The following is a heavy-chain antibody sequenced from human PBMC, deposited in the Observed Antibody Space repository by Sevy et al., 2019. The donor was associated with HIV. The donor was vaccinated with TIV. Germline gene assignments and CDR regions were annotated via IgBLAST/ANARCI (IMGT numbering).Heavy chain of an antibody. Sequence: GGSLRLSCVVSGFPFNYYAMNWVRQAPGKGLEWILYINSDSDTMYYGDSVKGRFTISRGNAKNSLYLQMNSLRDEDTAVYYCARERGTYYDTSGYPYLLEAGFDYWGQGTLVTVSS. J-gene: IGHJ4*02. CDR3: ARERGTYYDTSGYPYLLEAGFDY. V-gene: IGHV3-48*02. CDR2: INSDSDTM. D-gene: IGHD3-22*01. CDR1: GFPFNYYA.